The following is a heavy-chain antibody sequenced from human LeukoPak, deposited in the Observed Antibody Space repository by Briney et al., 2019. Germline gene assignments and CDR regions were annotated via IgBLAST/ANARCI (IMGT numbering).Heavy chain of an antibody. V-gene: IGHV1-2*02. CDR2: INPNSGGT. CDR3: ARYSRYSGYDSAFDI. J-gene: IGHJ3*02. D-gene: IGHD5-12*01. Sequence: ASVKVSCKASGYTFTGYYMHWVRQAPGQGLEWMGWINPNSGGTNYAQKFQGRVTMTRDTSISTAYMELSRLRSDDTAVYYCARYSRYSGYDSAFDIWGQGTMVTVSS. CDR1: GYTFTGYY.